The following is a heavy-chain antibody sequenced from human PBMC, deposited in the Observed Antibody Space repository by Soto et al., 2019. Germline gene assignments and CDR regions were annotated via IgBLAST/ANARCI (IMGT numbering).Heavy chain of an antibody. CDR1: CGSIISYY. CDR2: IYANGST. Sequence: SETLSLTCTFSCGSIISYYWSWIRQPAGKGLEWIGRIYANGSTNYNPSLKSRVTMSVDTSKNQFSLKLSSVTAADTAVYYCARACSSNSCYDVFDYWGQGTLVTVSS. D-gene: IGHD2-2*01. V-gene: IGHV4-4*07. CDR3: ARACSSNSCYDVFDY. J-gene: IGHJ4*02.